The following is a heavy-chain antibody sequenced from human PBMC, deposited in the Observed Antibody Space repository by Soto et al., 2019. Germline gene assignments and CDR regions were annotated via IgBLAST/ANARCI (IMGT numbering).Heavy chain of an antibody. V-gene: IGHV3-7*01. CDR1: GFNFGIYW. J-gene: IGHJ4*01. CDR3: ARASGYGSESSVNHYLDY. Sequence: GGSLRLSCAASGFNFGIYWMSWVRQAPGKGLEWVATIKGDASEKKYVGSVKGRFTTSRDNAKTSLFLQMDSLRAEDTAVYYCARASGYGSESSVNHYLDYWGHGTLVTVSS. CDR2: IKGDASEK. D-gene: IGHD3-10*01.